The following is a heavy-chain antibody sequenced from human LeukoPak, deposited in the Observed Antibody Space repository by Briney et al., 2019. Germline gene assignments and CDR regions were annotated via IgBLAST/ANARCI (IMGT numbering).Heavy chain of an antibody. V-gene: IGHV3-74*01. J-gene: IGHJ4*02. D-gene: IGHD5-24*01. CDR3: VRDLAGRWGR. Sequence: PGGSLRLSCEASGFTFSSSWMHWVRQAPGKGLMWVSRINEDGSITNYADSVKGRSTFFRDNAKNALYLQMISLRAEDTAVYYCVRDLAGRWGRWGQGTLVIVSS. CDR2: INEDGSIT. CDR1: GFTFSSSW.